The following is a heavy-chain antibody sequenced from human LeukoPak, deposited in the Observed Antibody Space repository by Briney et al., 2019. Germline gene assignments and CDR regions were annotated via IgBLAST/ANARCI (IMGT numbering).Heavy chain of an antibody. V-gene: IGHV4-59*01. D-gene: IGHD3-10*01. Sequence: PSETLSLTCTVSGGSISNYYWSWIRQPPGKGLEWIGYIFYSGSTNYNPSLKSRVTISVDTSKNQFSLKVRSVTAADTAVYYCARATYHSGAGSYIYYYMNVWGKGTTVIVSS. CDR2: IFYSGST. CDR3: ARATYHSGAGSYIYYYMNV. J-gene: IGHJ6*03. CDR1: GGSISNYY.